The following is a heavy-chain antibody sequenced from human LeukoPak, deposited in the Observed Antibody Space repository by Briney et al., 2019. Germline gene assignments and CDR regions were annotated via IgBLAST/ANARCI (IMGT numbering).Heavy chain of an antibody. D-gene: IGHD1-20*01. CDR3: ARVRYNWNDLYFDY. Sequence: GGSLRLSCAASGFTFSYHWMTWVRQAPGKGLEWVANIKNDGAVKDYVDSVKGRFTISRDNSKNTLYLQMNSLRAEDTAVYYCARVRYNWNDLYFDYWGQGTLVTVSS. CDR1: GFTFSYHW. J-gene: IGHJ4*02. CDR2: IKNDGAVK. V-gene: IGHV3-7*01.